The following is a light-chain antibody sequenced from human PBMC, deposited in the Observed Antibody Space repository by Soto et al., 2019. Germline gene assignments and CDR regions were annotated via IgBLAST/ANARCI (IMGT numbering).Light chain of an antibody. J-gene: IGLJ3*02. CDR1: SSDVGSYNL. Sequence: QSALTQPASVSWSPGQSITISCTGTSSDVGSYNLVSWYQQHPGKASKLMIYEGSKRPSGVSNRFSGSKSGNTASLTISGLQAEDEADYYCCSYAGSSTWVFGGGTKLTVL. CDR3: CSYAGSSTWV. V-gene: IGLV2-23*01. CDR2: EGS.